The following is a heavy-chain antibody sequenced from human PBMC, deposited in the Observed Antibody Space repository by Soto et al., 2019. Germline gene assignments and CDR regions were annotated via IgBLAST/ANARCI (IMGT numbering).Heavy chain of an antibody. V-gene: IGHV4-59*01. J-gene: IGHJ4*02. CDR3: ARLVTPGYYFDY. Sequence: PSETLSLTCTVSGGSISSYYWSWIRQPPGKGLKWIGYIYYSGSTNYNPSLKSRVTISVDTSKNQFSLKLSSVTAADTAVYYCARLVTPGYYFDYWGQGTLVTAPQ. D-gene: IGHD4-4*01. CDR1: GGSISSYY. CDR2: IYYSGST.